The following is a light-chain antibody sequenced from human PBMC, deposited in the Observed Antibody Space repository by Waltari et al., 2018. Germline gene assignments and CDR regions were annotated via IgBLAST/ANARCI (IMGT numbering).Light chain of an antibody. Sequence: QSALTQPRSVSGSPGQSVTISCTGTSSDVGGYDFVSWYQQYPGKAPKLIIYEFNKRPPGVPERFSGSKSGNTASLTISGLLNEDEADYYCCSYAGADTSVIFGGGTTLTVL. J-gene: IGLJ2*01. CDR1: SSDVGGYDF. CDR2: EFN. V-gene: IGLV2-11*01. CDR3: CSYAGADTSVI.